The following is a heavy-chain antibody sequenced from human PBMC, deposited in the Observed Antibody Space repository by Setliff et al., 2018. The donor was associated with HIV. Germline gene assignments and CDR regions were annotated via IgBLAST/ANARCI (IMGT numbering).Heavy chain of an antibody. V-gene: IGHV1-46*01. D-gene: IGHD6-6*01. CDR2: INAGGGTI. CDR3: ARDPAPSSSASYFQH. CDR1: GYTFINFY. J-gene: IGHJ1*01. Sequence: ASVKVSCKASGYTFINFYMHWVRQAPGQGLEWMGIINAGGGTIVYAQNFQGRVTMASDTSTNTIYMELSSLRSEDTAFYYCARDPAPSSSASYFQHWGQGTPVTVSS.